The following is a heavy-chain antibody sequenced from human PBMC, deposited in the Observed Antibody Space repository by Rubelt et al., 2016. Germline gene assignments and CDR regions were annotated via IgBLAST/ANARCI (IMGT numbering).Heavy chain of an antibody. V-gene: IGHV1-2*06. Sequence: QVQLVQSGAEVKKPGASVKVSCKASGYTFTGYYMHWVRQAPGQGLEWMGRINPNHGGTTYAQKFQGRVTMTRDTSISTAYMGLSRLRSDDTAVYYCARWESTWFDPWGQGTLVTVSP. CDR2: INPNHGGT. CDR3: ARWESTWFDP. CDR1: GYTFTGYY. J-gene: IGHJ5*02. D-gene: IGHD1-26*01.